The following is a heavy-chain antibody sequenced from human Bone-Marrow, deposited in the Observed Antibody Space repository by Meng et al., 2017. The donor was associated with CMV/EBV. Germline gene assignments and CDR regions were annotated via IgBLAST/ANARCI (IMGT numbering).Heavy chain of an antibody. Sequence: ASVKVSCKASGYTFTAYYIHWVRQAPGQGLEWMGWINPNSGAANYAKKFQGRVTMTRDTSNSTAYMELRRLTSDDTALYYCARLKDVGSSIDLWGQGTLVTVSS. CDR1: GYTFTAYY. CDR3: ARLKDVGSSIDL. V-gene: IGHV1-2*02. J-gene: IGHJ5*02. CDR2: INPNSGAA. D-gene: IGHD1-26*01.